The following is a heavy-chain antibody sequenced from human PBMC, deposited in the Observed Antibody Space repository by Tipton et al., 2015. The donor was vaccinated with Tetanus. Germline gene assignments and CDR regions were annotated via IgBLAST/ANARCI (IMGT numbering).Heavy chain of an antibody. V-gene: IGHV3-30*03. J-gene: IGHJ6*02. CDR1: GFTFSSYG. D-gene: IGHD1-1*01. CDR2: ISYDGGNK. Sequence: RSLRLSCAASGFTFSSYGMHWVRQAPGKGLEWAAVISYDGGNKYYADSVKGRFTISRDHAKNTVYLQMNSLRAEDTAVYFCARRSLTNYGLDVWGQGTPVTVSS. CDR3: ARRSLTNYGLDV.